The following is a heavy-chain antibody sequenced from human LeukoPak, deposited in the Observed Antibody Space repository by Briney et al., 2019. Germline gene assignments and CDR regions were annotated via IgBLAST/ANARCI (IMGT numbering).Heavy chain of an antibody. J-gene: IGHJ4*02. CDR1: GYSFTSYW. D-gene: IGHD4-17*01. CDR2: IYPGDSDT. Sequence: GESLKISCKGSGYSFTSYWSGWARQMPGKGLGWMGIIYPGDSDTRYSPSFQGQVTISADKSISTAYLQWSSLKASDTAMYYCARRTVTTIGDYYFDYWGQGTLVTVSS. CDR3: ARRTVTTIGDYYFDY. V-gene: IGHV5-51*01.